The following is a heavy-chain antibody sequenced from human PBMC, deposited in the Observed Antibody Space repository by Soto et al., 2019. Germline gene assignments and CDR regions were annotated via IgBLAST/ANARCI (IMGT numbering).Heavy chain of an antibody. CDR2: ISYDGSNK. J-gene: IGHJ4*02. V-gene: IGHV3-30-3*01. CDR3: ARDSKEMATIDY. D-gene: IGHD1-26*01. Sequence: GGSLRLSCAASGFTFSSYAMHWVRQAPGKGLEWVAVISYDGSNKYYADSVKGRFTISRGNSKNTLYLQMNSLRAEDTAVYYRARDSKEMATIDYWGQGTLVTVSS. CDR1: GFTFSSYA.